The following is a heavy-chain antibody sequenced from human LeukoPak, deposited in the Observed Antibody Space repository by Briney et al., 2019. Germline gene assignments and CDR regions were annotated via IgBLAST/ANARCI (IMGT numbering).Heavy chain of an antibody. J-gene: IGHJ4*02. CDR3: ARTRLAAAGSFSH. Sequence: GASVKVSCKASGYTFTSYGVSWVRQAPGQGLEWMGWINTNTRNPTYAQGFTGRFVFSLDTSVSTAYLQISSLKAEDTAVYYCARTRLAAAGSFSHWGQGTLVTVSS. D-gene: IGHD6-13*01. V-gene: IGHV7-4-1*02. CDR1: GYTFTSYG. CDR2: INTNTRNP.